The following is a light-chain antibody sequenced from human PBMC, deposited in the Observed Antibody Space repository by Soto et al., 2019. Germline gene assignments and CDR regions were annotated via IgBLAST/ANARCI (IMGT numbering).Light chain of an antibody. CDR1: KNDIGVYDF. Sequence: QSALTQPPSASGSPGQSVTISCTGTKNDIGVYDFVSWYQHHPGKAPRLIIYEVVQRPSGVPDRFSGSKSGNTASLTVSGLQAADEADYFCKSSAGSNTYVFGSGTTVTVL. J-gene: IGLJ1*01. V-gene: IGLV2-8*01. CDR3: KSSAGSNTYV. CDR2: EVV.